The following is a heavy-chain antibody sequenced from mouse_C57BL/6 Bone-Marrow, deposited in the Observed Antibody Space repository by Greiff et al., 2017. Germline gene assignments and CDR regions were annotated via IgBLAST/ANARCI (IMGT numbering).Heavy chain of an antibody. CDR3: ERRGFDYYGSSPYAMDY. Sequence: EVKLMESGGDLVKPGGSLKLSCAASGFTFSSYGMSWVRQTPDTRLEWVATISSGGSYTYSPDSVKGRFTISRDNAKNTLYLQMSSLKSEDTAMYYCERRGFDYYGSSPYAMDYWGQGTSVTVSS. D-gene: IGHD1-1*01. CDR1: GFTFSSYG. V-gene: IGHV5-6*02. J-gene: IGHJ4*01. CDR2: ISSGGSYT.